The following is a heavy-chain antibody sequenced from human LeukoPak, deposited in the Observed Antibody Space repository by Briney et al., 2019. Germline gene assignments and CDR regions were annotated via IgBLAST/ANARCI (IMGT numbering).Heavy chain of an antibody. CDR3: ARMAPNYYDSSGYYFER. V-gene: IGHV5-51*01. CDR2: IYPGDSDT. J-gene: IGHJ4*02. Sequence: GESLKISCKGSGYSFTSYWIGWVRPMPGKGLEWMGIIYPGDSDTRYSPSFQGQVTISADKSISTAYLQWSSLKASDTAMYYCARMAPNYYDSSGYYFERWGQGTLVTVSS. CDR1: GYSFTSYW. D-gene: IGHD3-22*01.